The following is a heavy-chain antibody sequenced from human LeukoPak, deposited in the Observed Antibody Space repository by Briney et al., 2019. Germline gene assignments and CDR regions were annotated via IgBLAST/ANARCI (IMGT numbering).Heavy chain of an antibody. CDR3: ASRYCTSTNCYAFDI. Sequence: PGGSLRLSCAASGFTFSSYSMNWVRQAPGKGLEWVSSISSDSNYIFYAGSVQGRFTISRDNAENSLFLQMNSLRAEDTAVYYCASRYCTSTNCYAFDIWGQGTMVTVSS. CDR2: ISSDSNYI. CDR1: GFTFSSYS. D-gene: IGHD2-2*01. J-gene: IGHJ3*02. V-gene: IGHV3-21*01.